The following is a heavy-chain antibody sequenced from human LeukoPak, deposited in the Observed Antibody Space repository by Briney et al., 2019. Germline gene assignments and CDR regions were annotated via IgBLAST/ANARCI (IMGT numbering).Heavy chain of an antibody. Sequence: ASVPVSFKASGYTFLDYYIHWVRQAPGKGRDWRGWINPKSGDTNDSQMSQSRVTMTRDTSITTTYIELSRLSSYYTAVYYCARRDAGQFDYWGQGTLVTVSS. CDR3: ARRDAGQFDY. CDR2: INPKSGDT. CDR1: GYTFLDYY. D-gene: IGHD5-24*01. V-gene: IGHV1-2*02. J-gene: IGHJ4*02.